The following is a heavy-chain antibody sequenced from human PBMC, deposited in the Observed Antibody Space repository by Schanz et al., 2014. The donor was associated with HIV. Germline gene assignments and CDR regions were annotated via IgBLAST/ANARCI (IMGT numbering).Heavy chain of an antibody. Sequence: VQLVESGGGLVKPGGSLRLSCAASGFTFSSHAMSWVRQAAGKGLEWDSSISGSGGRTYHADSVKGRFTISRDNSKNTLYLQMNSLRAEDTAVYYCAKTVVVVVAATHEMDVWGQGTTVTVSS. J-gene: IGHJ6*02. CDR3: AKTVVVVVAATHEMDV. CDR2: ISGSGGRT. D-gene: IGHD2-15*01. CDR1: GFTFSSHA. V-gene: IGHV3-23*04.